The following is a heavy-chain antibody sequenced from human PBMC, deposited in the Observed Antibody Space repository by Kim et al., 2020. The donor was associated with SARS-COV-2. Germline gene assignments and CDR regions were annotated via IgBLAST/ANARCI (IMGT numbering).Heavy chain of an antibody. CDR3: ARSRGLDY. Sequence: GNTKYSQNFQDRVSITRDTSASTSYMEMSSLTSEDTAVYYCARSRGLDYWGQGTLVTVSS. D-gene: IGHD3-10*01. V-gene: IGHV1-3*01. J-gene: IGHJ4*02. CDR2: GNT.